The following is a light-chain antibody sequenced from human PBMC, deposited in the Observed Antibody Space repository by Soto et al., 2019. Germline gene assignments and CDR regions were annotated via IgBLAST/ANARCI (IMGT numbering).Light chain of an antibody. J-gene: IGKJ4*01. Sequence: EIVLTQSPGTLSLSPGERATLSCRASQSVSSSYLAWYQQKPGQAPRVLIYGASSRATGIPDRFSGSGSGTDFTLTISRLEPEDFAVYFCQQRSNWPSTFGGGTKVEIK. CDR3: QQRSNWPST. V-gene: IGKV3D-20*02. CDR2: GAS. CDR1: QSVSSSY.